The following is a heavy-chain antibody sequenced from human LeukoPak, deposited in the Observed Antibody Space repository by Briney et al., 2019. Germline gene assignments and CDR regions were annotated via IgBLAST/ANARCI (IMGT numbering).Heavy chain of an antibody. J-gene: IGHJ4*02. CDR3: ARGGYTSGWYYFDY. Sequence: GESLKISCKTSGYTFTSNWIGWVRQRPGKGLEWVGVIYPGDSDVRYSPSFRGQVTISADKSISTAYLQWTRLETSDTAIFYCARGGYTSGWYYFDYWAQGTLVTVSS. V-gene: IGHV5-51*01. CDR1: GYTFTSNW. D-gene: IGHD6-19*01. CDR2: IYPGDSDV.